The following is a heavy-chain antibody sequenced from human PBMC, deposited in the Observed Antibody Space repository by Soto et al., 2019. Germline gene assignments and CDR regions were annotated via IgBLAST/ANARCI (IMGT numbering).Heavy chain of an antibody. V-gene: IGHV1-69*01. J-gene: IGHJ4*02. D-gene: IGHD1-26*01. Sequence: QVQLVQSGAEVKKPGSSVKVSCKASGGTFSSYSINWVRQAPGQGLEWMGEIIPIFGTANDAQKFQGRVTITADESTSPAYLELSSLGSEDKAVYYCARDGGRHSGGIDYWGQGPLVTVSS. CDR2: IIPIFGTA. CDR1: GGTFSSYS. CDR3: ARDGGRHSGGIDY.